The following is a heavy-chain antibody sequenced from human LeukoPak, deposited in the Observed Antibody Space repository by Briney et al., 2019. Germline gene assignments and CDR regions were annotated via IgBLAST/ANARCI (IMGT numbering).Heavy chain of an antibody. CDR2: IYYSGDT. Sequence: SQTLSLTCTVSGGSISSGDYYWSWIRQHPGKGLEWIGYIYYSGDTYYNPSLRSRVSISVDTSKNQFSLKLSSVTAADTAMYYCARDYGNNWFDPWGQGTLVTVSA. V-gene: IGHV4-31*03. CDR1: GGSISSGDYY. D-gene: IGHD4-17*01. J-gene: IGHJ5*02. CDR3: ARDYGNNWFDP.